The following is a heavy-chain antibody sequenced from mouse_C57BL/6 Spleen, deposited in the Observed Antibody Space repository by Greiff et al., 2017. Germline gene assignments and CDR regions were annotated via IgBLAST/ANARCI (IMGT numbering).Heavy chain of an antibody. CDR1: GFTFSDYY. J-gene: IGHJ1*03. CDR3: ARQNDGYRGYFDV. D-gene: IGHD2-3*01. CDR2: ISNGGGST. Sequence: EVNVVESGGGLVQPGGSLKLSCAASGFTFSDYYMYWVRQTPEKRLEWVAYISNGGGSTYYPDTVKGRFTISRDKAKNSLYLQMSRLKSEDTAMYYCARQNDGYRGYFDVWGTGTTVTVSS. V-gene: IGHV5-12*01.